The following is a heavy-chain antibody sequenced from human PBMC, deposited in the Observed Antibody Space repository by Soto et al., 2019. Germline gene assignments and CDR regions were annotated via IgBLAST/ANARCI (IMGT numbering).Heavy chain of an antibody. CDR3: ARRSITMVRGVMWAFDI. J-gene: IGHJ3*02. D-gene: IGHD3-10*01. CDR2: IYHSGST. CDR1: GGSISSSNW. V-gene: IGHV4-4*02. Sequence: PSETLSLTCAVSGGSISSSNWWSWVRQPPGKGLEWIGEIYHSGSTNYNPSLKSRVTISVDKSKNQFSLKLSSVTAADTAVYYCARRSITMVRGVMWAFDIWGQGTMVTISS.